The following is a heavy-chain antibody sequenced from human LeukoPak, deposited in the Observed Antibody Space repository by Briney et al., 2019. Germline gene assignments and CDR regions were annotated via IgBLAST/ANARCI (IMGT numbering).Heavy chain of an antibody. CDR2: ISYDGSNK. CDR3: AKDVSALSHYYGMDV. J-gene: IGHJ6*02. Sequence: PGGSLRLSCAASGFTFSSNGMHWVRQAPGKGLEWVAVISYDGSNKYYADSVKGRFTTSRDNPKNTLYLQMNSLRAEDTAVYYCAKDVSALSHYYGMDVWGQGTTVTVSS. V-gene: IGHV3-30*18. CDR1: GFTFSSNG. D-gene: IGHD2/OR15-2a*01.